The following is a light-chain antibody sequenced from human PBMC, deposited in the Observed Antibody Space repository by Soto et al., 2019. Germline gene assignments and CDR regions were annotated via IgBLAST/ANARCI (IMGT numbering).Light chain of an antibody. CDR3: QQRAHWPSIT. Sequence: EIVLTQSPATLSLSPGERVTLSCRASQSVSSPLAWYQQKAGQAPRLLIYAASNRATGVPARFSGSGSGTDVSLTISSLEPEDFAVYYCQQRAHWPSITFGQGTRLEI. CDR1: QSVSSP. V-gene: IGKV3-11*01. J-gene: IGKJ5*01. CDR2: AAS.